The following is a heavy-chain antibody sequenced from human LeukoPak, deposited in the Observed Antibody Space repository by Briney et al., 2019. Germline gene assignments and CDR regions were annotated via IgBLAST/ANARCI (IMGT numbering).Heavy chain of an antibody. J-gene: IGHJ4*02. D-gene: IGHD4-17*01. V-gene: IGHV1-2*02. CDR2: INPNGGGT. CDR1: GYTFSDYY. CDR3: ARDHGSGDPLFDY. Sequence: GASVKVSCKASGYTFSDYYIHWVRQAPGQGLEWMGWINPNGGGTNYVLKFQDRVTMTRDTSISTAYVELRSLRSDDTAVYYCARDHGSGDPLFDYWGQGTLVTVSS.